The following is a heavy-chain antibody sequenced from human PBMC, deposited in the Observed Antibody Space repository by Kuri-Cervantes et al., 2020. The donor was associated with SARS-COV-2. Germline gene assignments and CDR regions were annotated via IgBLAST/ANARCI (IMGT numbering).Heavy chain of an antibody. D-gene: IGHD6-13*01. CDR1: GYTFTSYG. V-gene: IGHV1-2*02. J-gene: IGHJ4*02. CDR3: ASFYSSSWYVFDY. Sequence: ASVKVSCKASGYTFTSYGISWVRQAPGQGLEWMGWINPNSGGTNYAQKFQGRVTMTRDTSISTAYMELSRLRSDDTAVYYCASFYSSSWYVFDYWGQGTLVTVSS. CDR2: INPNSGGT.